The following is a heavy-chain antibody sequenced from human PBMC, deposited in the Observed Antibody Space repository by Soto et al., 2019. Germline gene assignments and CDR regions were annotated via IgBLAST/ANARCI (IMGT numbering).Heavy chain of an antibody. CDR1: GYTFTSYG. D-gene: IGHD4-17*01. J-gene: IGHJ4*02. CDR2: ISAYNGNT. V-gene: IGHV1-18*01. CDR3: ARPRGDYGDSYYFDY. Sequence: QVQLVPSGAGVKKPGASVKVSCKASGYTFTSYGISWVRQAPGQGLEWMGWISAYNGNTNYAQKLQGRVTMTTDTSTSTAYMELRSLRSDDTAVYYCARPRGDYGDSYYFDYWGQGTLVTVSS.